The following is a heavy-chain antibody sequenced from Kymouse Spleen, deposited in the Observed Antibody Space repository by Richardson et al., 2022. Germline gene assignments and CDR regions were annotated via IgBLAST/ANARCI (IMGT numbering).Heavy chain of an antibody. CDR3: ARDGVWFGEFPFDY. J-gene: IGHJ4*02. Sequence: EVQLVESGGGLVQPGGSLRLSCAASGFTFSSYWMSWVRQAPGKGLEWVANIKQDGSEKYYVDSVKGRFTISRDNAKNSLYLQMNSLRAEDTAVYYCARDGVWFGEFPFDYWGQGTLVTVSS. CDR2: IKQDGSEK. D-gene: IGHD3-10*01. V-gene: IGHV3-7*01. CDR1: GFTFSSYW.